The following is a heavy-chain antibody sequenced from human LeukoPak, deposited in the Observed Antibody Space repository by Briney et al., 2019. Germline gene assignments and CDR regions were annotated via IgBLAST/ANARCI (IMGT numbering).Heavy chain of an antibody. CDR2: ISGSGSNT. Sequence: HAGGSLRLSCAASGFTFSSYAMSWVRQAPGKGLEWVSAISGSGSNTYYADSVKGRFTISRDNSKNTLHLQMNSLRAEDTAVYYCVKEYQGYRRYLDYWGQGTLVTVSS. CDR3: VKEYQGYRRYLDY. V-gene: IGHV3-23*01. CDR1: GFTFSSYA. D-gene: IGHD5-12*01. J-gene: IGHJ4*02.